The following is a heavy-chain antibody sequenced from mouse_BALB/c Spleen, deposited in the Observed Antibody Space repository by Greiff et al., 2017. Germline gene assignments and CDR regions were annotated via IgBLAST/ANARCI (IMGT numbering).Heavy chain of an antibody. CDR2: IDPANGNT. CDR3: ARVGYGYGGMDY. V-gene: IGHV14-3*02. Sequence: EVKLQESGAELVKPGASVKLSCTASGFNIKDTYMHWVKQRPEQGLEWIGRIDPANGNTKYDPKFQGKATITADTSSNTAYLQLSSLTSEDTAVYYCARVGYGYGGMDYWGQGTSVTVSS. CDR1: GFNIKDTY. J-gene: IGHJ4*01. D-gene: IGHD1-2*01.